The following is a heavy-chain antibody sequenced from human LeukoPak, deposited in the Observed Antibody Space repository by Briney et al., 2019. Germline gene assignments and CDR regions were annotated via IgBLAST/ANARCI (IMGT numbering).Heavy chain of an antibody. CDR1: GFTFSNYE. J-gene: IGHJ5*02. D-gene: IGHD2-2*01. CDR2: ISSGGTTI. CDR3: ARDHRTSWTNWFDP. Sequence: PGGSLRLSCAASGFTFSNYEMNWVRQAPGKGLEWVSYISSGGTTIYYADSVKGRFTISRDNAKNSLYLQMNSLRAEDTAVYYCARDHRTSWTNWFDPWGQGTLVTVSS. V-gene: IGHV3-48*03.